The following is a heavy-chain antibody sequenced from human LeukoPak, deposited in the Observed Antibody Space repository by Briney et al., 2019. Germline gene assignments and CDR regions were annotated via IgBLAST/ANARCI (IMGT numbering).Heavy chain of an antibody. D-gene: IGHD1/OR15-1a*01. V-gene: IGHV4-38-2*02. J-gene: IGHJ4*02. CDR1: GYSISSGYY. CDR3: ASLARTRDFDY. CDR2: IYHSGST. Sequence: PSETLSLTCTVSGYSISSGYYWGWIRQPPGKGLEWIGSIYHSGSTYYNPSLKSRVTISVDTSKNQFSLKLSSVTAADTAVYYCASLARTRDFDYWGQGTLVTVSS.